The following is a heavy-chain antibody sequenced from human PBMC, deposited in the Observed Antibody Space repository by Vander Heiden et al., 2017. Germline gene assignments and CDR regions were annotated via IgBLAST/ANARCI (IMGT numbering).Heavy chain of an antibody. CDR1: GYPFTSYV. J-gene: IGHJ3*02. CDR2: INRSGGRT. V-gene: IGHV1-46*01. D-gene: IGHD1-26*01. Sequence: QVQLLQSGAEVKKPGASVKVCCKASGYPFTSYVSHWGRQAPGKGLEWMGRINRSGGRTSYAQKFQGRVTMTRDTSTSTVYMELSSLRSEDTAVYYCARVGATGTAFDIWGQGTMVTVSS. CDR3: ARVGATGTAFDI.